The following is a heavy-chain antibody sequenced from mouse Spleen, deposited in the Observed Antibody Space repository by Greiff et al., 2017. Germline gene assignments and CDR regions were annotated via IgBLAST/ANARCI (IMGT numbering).Heavy chain of an antibody. Sequence: QVQLQQPGAELVRPGSSVKLYCKASGYTFTSYWMHWVKQRPIQGLEWIGNIDPSDSETHYNQKFKDKATLTVDKSSSTAYMQLSSLTSEDSAVYYCARFRWYGNYDFAYWGQGTLVTVSA. CDR1: GYTFTSYW. V-gene: IGHV1-52*01. CDR3: ARFRWYGNYDFAY. CDR2: IDPSDSET. D-gene: IGHD2-10*02. J-gene: IGHJ3*01.